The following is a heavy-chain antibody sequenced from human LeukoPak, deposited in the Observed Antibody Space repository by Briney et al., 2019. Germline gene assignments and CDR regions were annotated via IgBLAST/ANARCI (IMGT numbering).Heavy chain of an antibody. CDR2: MNPNSGNT. D-gene: IGHD2-15*01. Sequence: ASVKVSCKASGYTFTSYDINWVRQATGQGLEWMGWMNPNSGNTGYAQKFQGRVTMTRNTSISTAYMELSSLRSEDTAVYYCARCIVGSCYSEAGGGFDYWGQGTLVTVPS. J-gene: IGHJ4*02. CDR1: GYTFTSYD. V-gene: IGHV1-8*01. CDR3: ARCIVGSCYSEAGGGFDY.